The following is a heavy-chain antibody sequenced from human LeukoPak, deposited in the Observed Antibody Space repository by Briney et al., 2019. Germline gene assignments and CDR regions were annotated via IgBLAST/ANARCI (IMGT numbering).Heavy chain of an antibody. CDR2: IHWNDNK. CDR1: GFSLSTSGVG. D-gene: IGHD3/OR15-3a*01. J-gene: IGHJ4*02. CDR3: AHGTGYFRY. Sequence: SGPTLVKPTQTLTLTCTFSGFSLSTSGVGVGWIRQPPGKALEWLALIHWNDNKRYSPSLKSRLTITKDISKNHVVLTLTNMDPVDTATYYCAHGTGYFRYWGQGTLVTVSS. V-gene: IGHV2-5*01.